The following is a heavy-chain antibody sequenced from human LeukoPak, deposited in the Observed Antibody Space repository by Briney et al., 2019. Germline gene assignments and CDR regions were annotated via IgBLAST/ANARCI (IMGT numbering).Heavy chain of an antibody. D-gene: IGHD4-17*01. CDR3: ARGPTVTTDY. CDR1: GASFNNYS. Sequence: SETPSLTWTVSGASFNNYSCHWIRQPPGKGLEWIGYMYYSGSTDYNPSLKSRVTMSLDTSKNQFSLNLSSVTAADTAVYYCARGPTVTTDYWGQGILVTVSS. V-gene: IGHV4-59*01. CDR2: MYYSGST. J-gene: IGHJ4*02.